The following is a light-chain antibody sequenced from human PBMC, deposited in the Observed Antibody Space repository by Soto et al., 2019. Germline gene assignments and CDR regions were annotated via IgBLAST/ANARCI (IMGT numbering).Light chain of an antibody. Sequence: AIRITQSPSSFSASTGDRVTITCRASQGISSYLAWYQQKPGKAPKILIYAASTLQSGVPSRFSGSGAGTDCTRTISCLQSEDVATDYCQQYYSYTWTFGQGTKVDIK. J-gene: IGKJ1*01. CDR3: QQYYSYTWT. CDR1: QGISSY. CDR2: AAS. V-gene: IGKV1-8*01.